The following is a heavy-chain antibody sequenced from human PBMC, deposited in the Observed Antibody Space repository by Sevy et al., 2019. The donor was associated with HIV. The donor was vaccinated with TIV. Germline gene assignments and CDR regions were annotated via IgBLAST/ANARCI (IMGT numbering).Heavy chain of an antibody. CDR3: ARGTVPATGRAFHI. CDR1: GFTFSTYW. J-gene: IGHJ3*02. CDR2: IDSDGSST. V-gene: IGHV3-74*01. D-gene: IGHD2-8*02. Sequence: GGSLRLSCAASGFTFSTYWMHWVRQAPGKGLVWVSRIDSDGSSTYYADSVKGRFTFSRDNAKNTLYLQMNSLRAEDTAVYFCARGTVPATGRAFHIWGQGTMVTVSS.